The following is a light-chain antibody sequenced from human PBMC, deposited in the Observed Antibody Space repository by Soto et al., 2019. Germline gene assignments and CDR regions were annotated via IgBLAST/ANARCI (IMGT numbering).Light chain of an antibody. CDR1: QSVNNY. CDR2: DSS. J-gene: IGKJ4*01. V-gene: IGKV3-11*01. CDR3: HQRNNWPLT. Sequence: EIVLTQSPATLSLSPGERATLSCRASQSVNNYLAWYQQKPGQAPRLLIYDSSNRATGIPSRFSGSGSGTDFTLTISSLEPEDFAVYYCHQRNNWPLTFGGGTKVEIK.